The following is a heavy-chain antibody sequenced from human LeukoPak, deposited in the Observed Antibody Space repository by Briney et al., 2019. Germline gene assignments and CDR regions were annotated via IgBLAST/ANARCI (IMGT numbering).Heavy chain of an antibody. V-gene: IGHV3-21*01. D-gene: IGHD1-14*01. CDR1: GFTFGSYA. J-gene: IGHJ4*02. CDR2: ISSNSIYV. Sequence: GGSLRLSCAASGFTFGSYAMSWVRQAPGKGLEWVSSISSNSIYVFYADSMKGRFTISRDNAKNSLSLQMNSLRAEDTAVYYCARDQVDRIWYFDYWGQGTLVTVSS. CDR3: ARDQVDRIWYFDY.